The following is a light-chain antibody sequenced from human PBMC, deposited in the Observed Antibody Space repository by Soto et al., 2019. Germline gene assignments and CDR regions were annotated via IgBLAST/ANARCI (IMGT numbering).Light chain of an antibody. CDR3: QQYGSSPGT. Sequence: EMALTQSPGTLSLSPGERATLSCRASQSVSSSYLAWYQQKPGQAPRLLIYGASSRATGIPDRFSGSGSGTDFTLTISRLEPEDFAVYYCQQYGSSPGTFGQGTKVEIK. CDR1: QSVSSSY. V-gene: IGKV3-20*01. CDR2: GAS. J-gene: IGKJ1*01.